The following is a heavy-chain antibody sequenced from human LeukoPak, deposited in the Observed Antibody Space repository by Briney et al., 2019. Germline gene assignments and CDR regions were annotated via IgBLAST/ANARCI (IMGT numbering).Heavy chain of an antibody. Sequence: SQTLSLTCTVSGGSISSGTYYWSWIRQHPGKGLEWIGYIYYSGSAYYNPSLKSRLTISIDTSKNQFSLELSSVTAADTAVYYCARRSSGSYDGRFDPWGLGTLVTVSS. CDR3: ARRSSGSYDGRFDP. J-gene: IGHJ5*02. CDR2: IYYSGSA. V-gene: IGHV4-31*03. CDR1: GGSISSGTYY. D-gene: IGHD3-10*01.